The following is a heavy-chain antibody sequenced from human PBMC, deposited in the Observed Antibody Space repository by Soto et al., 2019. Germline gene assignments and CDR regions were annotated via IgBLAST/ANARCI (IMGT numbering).Heavy chain of an antibody. Sequence: VQLVESGGGVVQPGRSLRLSCAASGFTFSSYAMHWVRQAPGKGLEWVAVISYDGSNKYYADSVKGRFTISRDNSKNTLYLQMNSLRAEDTAVYYCARDPDTIPFDYWGQGTLVTVSS. CDR2: ISYDGSNK. CDR3: ARDPDTIPFDY. V-gene: IGHV3-30-3*01. J-gene: IGHJ4*02. D-gene: IGHD3-9*01. CDR1: GFTFSSYA.